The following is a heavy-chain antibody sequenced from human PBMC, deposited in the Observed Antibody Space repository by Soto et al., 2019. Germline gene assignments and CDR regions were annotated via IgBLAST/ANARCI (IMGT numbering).Heavy chain of an antibody. J-gene: IGHJ6*02. CDR1: GFTFSSYG. CDR3: AKDLLRPGRAYGMDV. Sequence: QVQLVESGGGVVQPGRSLRLSCAASGFTFSSYGMHWVRQAPGKGLEWVAVISYDGSNKYYADSVKGRFTISRDNSKKTLYLQMNSLRAEDTAVYYGAKDLLRPGRAYGMDVWGQGTTVTVSS. V-gene: IGHV3-30*18. CDR2: ISYDGSNK.